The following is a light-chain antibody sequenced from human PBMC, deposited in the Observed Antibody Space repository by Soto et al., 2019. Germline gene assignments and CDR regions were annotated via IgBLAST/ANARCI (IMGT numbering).Light chain of an antibody. CDR3: QQYNSVST. J-gene: IGKJ1*01. V-gene: IGKV1-5*03. CDR1: QTISNF. CDR2: KTS. Sequence: DIQMTQSPSTLSASVGERVTITCRATQTISNFLAWYQQKPGKAPKLLIYKTSTLESGVPSRFSGSGSGTEFTLTISSLQPEDSAIYYCQQYNSVSTFGQGTKVEIK.